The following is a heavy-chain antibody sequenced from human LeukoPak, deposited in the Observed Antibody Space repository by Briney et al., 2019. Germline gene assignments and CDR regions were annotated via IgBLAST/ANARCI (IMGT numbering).Heavy chain of an antibody. J-gene: IGHJ3*02. CDR3: ARGGSGISNAFGI. V-gene: IGHV4-59*01. Sequence: PSETLSLTCSVSGGSISSYYWSWIRQPPGKGLEWIGYLYYSGSTNSNPSLKSRVTMSVDTSKNQLSLKLRSVTAADTAVYYCARGGSGISNAFGIWGQGTMVTVSS. CDR2: LYYSGST. CDR1: GGSISSYY. D-gene: IGHD3-10*01.